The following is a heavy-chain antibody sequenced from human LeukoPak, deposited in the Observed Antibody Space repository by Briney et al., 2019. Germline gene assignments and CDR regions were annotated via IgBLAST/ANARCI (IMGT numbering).Heavy chain of an antibody. J-gene: IGHJ5*02. Sequence: SETLSLTCTVSGGSISSSSYYWGWIRQPPGKGLEWIGSIYYSGSTYYNPSLKSRVTISVDTSKNQFSLKLSSVTAADTAVYYCARHGLYSSNWFDPWGQGTLVTVSS. V-gene: IGHV4-39*01. CDR3: ARHGLYSSNWFDP. CDR2: IYYSGST. CDR1: GGSISSSSYY. D-gene: IGHD6-13*01.